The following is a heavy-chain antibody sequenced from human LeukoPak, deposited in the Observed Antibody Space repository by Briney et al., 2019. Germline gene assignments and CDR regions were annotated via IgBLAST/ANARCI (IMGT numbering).Heavy chain of an antibody. CDR3: ARDTYYYDSSGYALFDY. J-gene: IGHJ4*02. CDR2: IYTSGST. Sequence: KPSQNLSLNCTVSGGSISSGSYYWSWIRQPGGKGLEWIGRIYTSGSTNYNPSLKSRVTISVDTSKNQVSLKPSSVTAADTALYYCARDTYYYDSSGYALFDYWGQGTLVTVSS. D-gene: IGHD3-22*01. V-gene: IGHV4-61*02. CDR1: GGSISSGSYY.